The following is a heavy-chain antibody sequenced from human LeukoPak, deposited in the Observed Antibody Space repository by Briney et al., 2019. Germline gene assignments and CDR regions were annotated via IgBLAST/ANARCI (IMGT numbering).Heavy chain of an antibody. CDR3: AKKYYYDSSPLDY. Sequence: PSGTLSLTCGVSGGSISSTNWWSWVRQPPGKGLEWIGEIYHSGSTNYNPSLKSRVTISVDKSKNQFSLKLSSVTAADTAVYYCAKKYYYDSSPLDYWGQGTLVTVSS. D-gene: IGHD3-22*01. CDR1: GGSISSTNW. V-gene: IGHV4-4*02. CDR2: IYHSGST. J-gene: IGHJ4*02.